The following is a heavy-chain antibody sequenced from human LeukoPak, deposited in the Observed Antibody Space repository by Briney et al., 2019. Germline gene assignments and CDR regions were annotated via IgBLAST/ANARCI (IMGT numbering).Heavy chain of an antibody. CDR2: IRSKTNSYAT. CDR3: TRHTGYCSSTSCYYYYGMDV. D-gene: IGHD2-2*03. CDR1: GFTFSGSA. Sequence: GGSLRLSCAASGFTFSGSAMHWVRQASGKGLEWVGRIRSKTNSYATAYAASVKGRFTISRDDSKNTAYLQMNSLKTEDTAVYYCTRHTGYCSSTSCYYYYGMDVWGQGTTVTVSS. J-gene: IGHJ6*02. V-gene: IGHV3-73*01.